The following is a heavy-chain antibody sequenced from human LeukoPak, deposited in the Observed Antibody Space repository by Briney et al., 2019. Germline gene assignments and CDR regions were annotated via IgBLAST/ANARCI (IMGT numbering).Heavy chain of an antibody. D-gene: IGHD1-26*01. CDR3: ATHLGATLFDY. V-gene: IGHV1-24*01. Sequence: ASVTVSCTVSGYTLIELSMHWVRQAPGQGLEWMGNLDPEHGEPIYAQRFQGRVTMTEDTSTDTAYMELSSLRSEDTAVYYCATHLGATLFDYWGQGTLVTVSS. J-gene: IGHJ4*02. CDR2: LDPEHGEP. CDR1: GYTLIELS.